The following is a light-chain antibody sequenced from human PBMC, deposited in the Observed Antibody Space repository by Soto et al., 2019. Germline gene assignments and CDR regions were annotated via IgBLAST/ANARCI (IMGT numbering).Light chain of an antibody. J-gene: IGKJ1*01. V-gene: IGKV1-5*03. CDR3: QQYNDNWT. CDR2: KAS. Sequence: IQMTQSPSTLSAYVGDRVTITCRASQSISSWLAWYQQKPGKAPKLLIYKASTLQSGVPSRFSGSGSGTEFTLAISSLQPDDSATYYCQQYNDNWTFGQGTKVDIK. CDR1: QSISSW.